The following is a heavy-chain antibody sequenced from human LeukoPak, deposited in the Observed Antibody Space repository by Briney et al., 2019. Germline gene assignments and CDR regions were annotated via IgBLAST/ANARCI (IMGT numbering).Heavy chain of an antibody. CDR2: IYHSGST. Sequence: SETLSLTCTVSGYSISSGYYWGWIRQPPGKGLEWIGSIYHSGSTYYNPSLKSRVTISVDTSKNQFSLKLSPVTAADTAVYYCARDRGTYYFDYWGQGTLVTVSS. CDR1: GYSISSGYY. J-gene: IGHJ4*02. D-gene: IGHD1-1*01. CDR3: ARDRGTYYFDY. V-gene: IGHV4-38-2*02.